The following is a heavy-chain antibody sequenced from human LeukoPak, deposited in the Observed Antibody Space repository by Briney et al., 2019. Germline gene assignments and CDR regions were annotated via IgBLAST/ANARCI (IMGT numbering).Heavy chain of an antibody. CDR2: MNPNSGNT. V-gene: IGHV1-8*02. CDR3: ARGVGRRSYQLLFRHYYYGMDV. CDR1: GYTFTSYD. Sequence: ASVKVSCKASGYTFTSYDINWVRQATGQGLEWMGWMNPNSGNTGYAQKFQGRVTMTRNTSISTAYMELSSLRSEDTAVYYCARGVGRRSYQLLFRHYYYGMDVWGQGTTVTVSS. D-gene: IGHD2-2*01. J-gene: IGHJ6*02.